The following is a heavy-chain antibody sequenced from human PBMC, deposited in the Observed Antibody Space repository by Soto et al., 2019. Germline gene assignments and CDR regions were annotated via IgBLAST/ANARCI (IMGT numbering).Heavy chain of an antibody. CDR1: GGTFSSYA. CDR2: IIPIFGTA. V-gene: IGHV1-69*12. J-gene: IGHJ4*02. D-gene: IGHD2-15*01. Sequence: QVQLVQSGAEVKKPGSSVKVSCKASGGTFSSYAISWVRQAPGQGLEWMGGIIPIFGTANYAQKFQGRVTITADESTSXASXELSSLRSEDTAVYYCATSDLRYCSGGSCYSYFDYWGQGTLVTVSS. CDR3: ATSDLRYCSGGSCYSYFDY.